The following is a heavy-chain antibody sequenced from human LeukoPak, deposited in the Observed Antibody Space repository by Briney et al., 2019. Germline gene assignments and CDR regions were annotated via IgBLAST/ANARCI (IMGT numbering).Heavy chain of an antibody. Sequence: GASVKVSCKASGYTFTGYYMHWVRQAPGQGLEWMGWINPNSGGTNYAQKFQGWVTMTRDTSISTAYMELSRLRSDDTAVYYCARDLVVSAAPRGYWGQGTLVTVSS. CDR1: GYTFTGYY. V-gene: IGHV1-2*04. J-gene: IGHJ4*02. D-gene: IGHD2-2*01. CDR2: INPNSGGT. CDR3: ARDLVVSAAPRGY.